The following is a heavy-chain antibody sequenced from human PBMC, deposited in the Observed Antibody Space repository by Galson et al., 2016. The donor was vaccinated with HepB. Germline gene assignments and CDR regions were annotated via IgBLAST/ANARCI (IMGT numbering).Heavy chain of an antibody. CDR3: AKEAFFYDSGGYVDS. J-gene: IGHJ4*02. D-gene: IGHD3-22*01. CDR2: IDGASSKT. Sequence: SLRLSCAASGFTFSDYYMNWIRQAPGKGLEWVSYIDGASSKTNYADSVKGRFTISRDNAKKSLYLQMNSLRAEDTAMYYCAKEAFFYDSGGYVDSWGLGTLVSVSS. CDR1: GFTFSDYY. V-gene: IGHV3-11*05.